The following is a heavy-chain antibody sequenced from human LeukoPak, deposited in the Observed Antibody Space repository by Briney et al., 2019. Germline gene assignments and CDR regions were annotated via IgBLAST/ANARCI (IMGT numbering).Heavy chain of an antibody. J-gene: IGHJ3*02. CDR3: ARKPAGYCSSTSCYTVGAFDI. CDR1: GGSISSSNW. Sequence: PSETLSLTCAVSGGSISSSNWWSWVRQPPGKGLEWIGEIYHSGSTNYNPSLKSRVTISVDTSKNQFSLKLSSVTAADTAVYYRARKPAGYCSSTSCYTVGAFDIWGQGTMVTVSS. CDR2: IYHSGST. V-gene: IGHV4-4*02. D-gene: IGHD2-2*02.